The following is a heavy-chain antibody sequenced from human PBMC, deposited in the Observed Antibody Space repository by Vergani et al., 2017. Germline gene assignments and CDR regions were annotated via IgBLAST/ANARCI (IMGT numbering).Heavy chain of an antibody. Sequence: EVQLVESGGGVVQPGRSLRLSCAASGFTFTTYAMHWVRQAPGKGLEWVSAISGSGGSTYYADSVKGRFTISRDNAKNSLYLQMNSLRAEDTAVYYCARGDCTNGLSPSRKVVDVWGQGP. J-gene: IGHJ6*02. CDR3: ARGDCTNGLSPSRKVVDV. CDR1: GFTFTTYA. CDR2: ISGSGGST. D-gene: IGHD2-8*01. V-gene: IGHV3-21*01.